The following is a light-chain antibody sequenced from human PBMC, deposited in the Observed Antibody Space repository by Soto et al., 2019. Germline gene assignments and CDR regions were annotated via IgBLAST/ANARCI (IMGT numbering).Light chain of an antibody. CDR2: DAS. Sequence: EIVLTQSPGTLSLSPGERATLSCRASKSVTKNYLAWYQQKPGQAPRLLIDDASRRATGIPDRFSGSGSGTDFTLTISRLEPEDFAVYYCQQCSSPPLTFGGGTKVEIK. V-gene: IGKV3-20*01. CDR3: QQCSSPPLT. J-gene: IGKJ4*01. CDR1: KSVTKNY.